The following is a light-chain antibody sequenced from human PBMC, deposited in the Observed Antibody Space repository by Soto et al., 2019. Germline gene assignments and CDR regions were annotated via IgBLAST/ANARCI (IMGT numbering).Light chain of an antibody. Sequence: QSVLTQPPSVSGAPGQRVTISCTGSSSNIGAGYDVHWYQQLPGTAPKLLIYGNSNRPSGVPDRFSGSKSGTSASLALTGLQAEDEADYYCQSYDSSLSAYVVFGGGTKLTVL. CDR3: QSYDSSLSAYVV. V-gene: IGLV1-40*01. J-gene: IGLJ2*01. CDR1: SSNIGAGYD. CDR2: GNS.